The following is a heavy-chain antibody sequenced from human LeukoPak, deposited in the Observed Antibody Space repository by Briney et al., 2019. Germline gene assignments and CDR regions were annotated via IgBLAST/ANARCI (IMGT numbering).Heavy chain of an antibody. Sequence: SQTLSLTCAISGDSVSSNSAAWNWITQSPSRGLEWLGRTYYRSKWYNDYAVSVKSRITINPDTSKNQFSLQLNSVTPEDTAVYYCARERVIVPFRKDAFDIWGQGTMVTVPS. CDR1: GDSVSSNSAA. V-gene: IGHV6-1*01. CDR3: ARERVIVPFRKDAFDI. D-gene: IGHD2-2*01. J-gene: IGHJ3*02. CDR2: TYYRSKWYN.